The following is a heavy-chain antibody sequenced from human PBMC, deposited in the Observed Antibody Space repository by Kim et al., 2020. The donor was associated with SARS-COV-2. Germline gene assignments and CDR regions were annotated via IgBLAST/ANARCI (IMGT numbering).Heavy chain of an antibody. V-gene: IGHV4-34*01. CDR3: ARRAGSGYAP. CDR2: INHSGST. Sequence: SETLSLTCAVYGGSFSGYYWSWIRQPPGKGLEWIGEINHSGSTNYNPSLKSRVTISVDTSKNQFSLKLSSVTAADTAVYYCARRAGSGYAPWGQGTLVTVSS. D-gene: IGHD5-18*01. J-gene: IGHJ4*02. CDR1: GGSFSGYY.